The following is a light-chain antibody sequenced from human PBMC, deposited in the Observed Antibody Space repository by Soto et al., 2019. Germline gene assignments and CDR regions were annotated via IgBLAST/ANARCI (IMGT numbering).Light chain of an antibody. V-gene: IGKV3-20*01. CDR2: GAS. J-gene: IGKJ3*01. Sequence: EIVLTQSPGTLSLSPGERATLSCRASQSVSSSYLAWYQQKPGQAPRLLIYGASSRATGIPDRFSGSGSGTDFTLTISRLEPEDFATYYCQQYYSYPPSFTFGPGTKVEI. CDR3: QQYYSYPPSFT. CDR1: QSVSSSY.